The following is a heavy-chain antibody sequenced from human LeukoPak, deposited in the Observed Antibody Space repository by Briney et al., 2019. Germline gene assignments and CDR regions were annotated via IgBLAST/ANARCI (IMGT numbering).Heavy chain of an antibody. D-gene: IGHD3-9*01. CDR3: AKISLRYFDWLLSGIDY. J-gene: IGHJ4*02. CDR1: GFTFSNYW. Sequence: QTGGSLRLSCAASGFTFSNYWMHWVRQTPEKGLEWVSAISGSGGSTYYADSVKGRFTISRDNSKNTLYLQMNSLRAEDTAVYYCAKISLRYFDWLLSGIDYWGQGTLVTVSS. V-gene: IGHV3-23*01. CDR2: ISGSGGST.